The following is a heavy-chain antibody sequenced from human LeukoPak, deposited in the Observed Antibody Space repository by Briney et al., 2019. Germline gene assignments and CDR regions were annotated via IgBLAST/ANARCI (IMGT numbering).Heavy chain of an antibody. CDR2: IKQEGSEK. Sequence: GGALRLSCAAPGFTSSSYWVSWVRQAPGKGLEWVAHIKQEGSEKYDVDSVKGRFTISRDNAKNTLYLQMNSLRAEDTAVYYCARDSYCSSTSCYTWEQQLVSSGMDVWGQGTTVTVSS. D-gene: IGHD2-2*02. CDR3: ARDSYCSSTSCYTWEQQLVSSGMDV. V-gene: IGHV3-7*01. J-gene: IGHJ6*02. CDR1: GFTSSSYW.